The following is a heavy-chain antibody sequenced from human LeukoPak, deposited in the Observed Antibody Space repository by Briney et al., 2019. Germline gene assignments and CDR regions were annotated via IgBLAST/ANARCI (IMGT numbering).Heavy chain of an antibody. CDR3: ARDYYGSGSGAFDI. V-gene: IGHV1-2*04. D-gene: IGHD3-10*01. J-gene: IGHJ3*02. CDR1: GYTFTSYY. Sequence: ASVKVSCKASGYTFTSYYLHWVRQAPGQGLEWMGTINPNSGGTNYAQKFQGWVTMTRDTSISTAYMELSRLRSDDTAVYYCARDYYGSGSGAFDIWGQGTMVTVSS. CDR2: INPNSGGT.